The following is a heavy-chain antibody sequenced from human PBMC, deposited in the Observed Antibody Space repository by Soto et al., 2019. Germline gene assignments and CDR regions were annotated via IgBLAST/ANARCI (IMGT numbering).Heavy chain of an antibody. D-gene: IGHD3-10*01. CDR1: GFVFSSYA. Sequence: EVQLLGSGGGLVQPGGSLRLSCAASGFVFSSYAMSWVRQGPGKGLEWVSTISGSGGNTYYADSVKGRFTISRDNSKNTLYLQMNSLRAEDTALYYCAKDPRVHYYGSGSSSYWGQGTLVTVSS. V-gene: IGHV3-23*01. J-gene: IGHJ4*02. CDR3: AKDPRVHYYGSGSSSY. CDR2: ISGSGGNT.